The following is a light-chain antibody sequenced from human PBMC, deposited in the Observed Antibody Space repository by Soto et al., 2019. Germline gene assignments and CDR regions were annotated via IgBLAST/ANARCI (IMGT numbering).Light chain of an antibody. CDR2: DAS. J-gene: IGKJ1*01. CDR1: QNINNW. Sequence: DIQMTQSPSTLSASIGDRVTTTCRASQNINNWIAWYQQKPGKAPKFLIYDASTLESGVPSRFSGSGFGTEFSLTISSLQPDDFGSYYCQHMRTFGQGTKVDI. V-gene: IGKV1-5*01. CDR3: QHMRT.